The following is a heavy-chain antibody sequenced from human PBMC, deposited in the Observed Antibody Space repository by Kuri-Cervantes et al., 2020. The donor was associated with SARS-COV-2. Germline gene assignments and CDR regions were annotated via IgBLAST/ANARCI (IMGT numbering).Heavy chain of an antibody. V-gene: IGHV3-13*04. J-gene: IGHJ4*02. CDR1: GFTFSRYD. CDR3: AKGADTAMVFGVTQFDY. Sequence: GESLKISCAASGFTFSRYDMHWVRQATGKGLEWVSAIGTAGDTYYPGSVKGRFTISRDNSKNTLYLQMNSLRAEDTAVYYCAKGADTAMVFGVTQFDYWGQGTLVTVSS. CDR2: IGTAGDT. D-gene: IGHD5-18*01.